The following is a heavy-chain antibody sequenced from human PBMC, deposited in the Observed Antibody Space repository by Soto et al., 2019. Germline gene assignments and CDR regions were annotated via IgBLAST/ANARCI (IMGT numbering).Heavy chain of an antibody. CDR1: GFTFSSYA. CDR3: AREGAAVDY. V-gene: IGHV3-30-3*01. D-gene: IGHD6-13*01. CDR2: ISYDGSNK. Sequence: QVQLVESGGGVVQPGRSLRLSCAASGFTFSSYAMHWVRQAPGKGLEWVAVISYDGSNKYYADSVKGRFTISSDNSKSPLYRQRNGLRAEDTAVYYCAREGAAVDYRGQGTLVTVSS. J-gene: IGHJ4*02.